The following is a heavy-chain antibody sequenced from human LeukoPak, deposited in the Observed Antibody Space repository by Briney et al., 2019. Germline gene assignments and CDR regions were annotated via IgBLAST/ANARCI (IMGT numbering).Heavy chain of an antibody. CDR1: GFTFSSYA. Sequence: GGSLRLSCAASGFTFSSYAMSWVRQAPGKGLEWVSGISGNGGRTYHADSVKGRFTISRDNSKNTLYLQMNSLRAEDTAVYYCSARRAYYYDSSGYSDDYWGQGTLVTVSS. V-gene: IGHV3-23*01. J-gene: IGHJ4*02. CDR2: ISGNGGRT. D-gene: IGHD3-22*01. CDR3: SARRAYYYDSSGYSDDY.